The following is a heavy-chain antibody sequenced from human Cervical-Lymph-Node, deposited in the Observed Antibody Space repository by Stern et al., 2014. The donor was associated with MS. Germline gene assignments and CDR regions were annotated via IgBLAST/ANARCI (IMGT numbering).Heavy chain of an antibody. CDR1: GFTFKDYA. CDR2: IWFDDSQS. D-gene: IGHD3-3*01. Sequence: VQLVESGGGVVQPGGSLTVSCSASGFTFKDYAMHWVRQAPGKGLEWLTMIWFDDSQSWSAESVKGRFNISRDNSRNTLYLQMRSLRVEDTAFYFCVRESGYYFDSGAPETRLTVSS. J-gene: IGHJ4*02. CDR3: VRESGYYFDS. V-gene: IGHV3-33*01.